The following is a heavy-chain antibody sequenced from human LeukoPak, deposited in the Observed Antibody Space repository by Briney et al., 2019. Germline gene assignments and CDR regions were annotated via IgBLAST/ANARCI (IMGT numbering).Heavy chain of an antibody. CDR3: AKRRGYYYDSSAYYFDY. D-gene: IGHD3-22*01. CDR2: ISGSGGST. V-gene: IGHV3-23*01. Sequence: GGSLRLSCAASGFTVSSNYMSWVRQAPGKGLEWVSAISGSGGSTYYADSVKGRFTISRDNSKNTLYLQMNSLRAEDTAVYYCAKRRGYYYDSSAYYFDYWGQGTLVTVSS. J-gene: IGHJ4*02. CDR1: GFTVSSNY.